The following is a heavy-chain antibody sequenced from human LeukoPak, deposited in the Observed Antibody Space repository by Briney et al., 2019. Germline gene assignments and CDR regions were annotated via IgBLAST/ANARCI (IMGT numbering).Heavy chain of an antibody. D-gene: IGHD3-3*01. V-gene: IGHV3-30*02. CDR2: IRYDGSNK. Sequence: GGSLRLSCAASGFTFSSYGMHWVRQAPGKGLEWVAFIRYDGSNKYYADSVKGRFTISRDNSKNTLYLQMNSLRAEDTAVYYCARGGYDFWSGYSRGYYYYYMDVWGKGTTVTVSS. J-gene: IGHJ6*03. CDR3: ARGGYDFWSGYSRGYYYYYMDV. CDR1: GFTFSSYG.